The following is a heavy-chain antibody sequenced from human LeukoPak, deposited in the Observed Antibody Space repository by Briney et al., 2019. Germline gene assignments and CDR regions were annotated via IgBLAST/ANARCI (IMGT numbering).Heavy chain of an antibody. CDR2: INPNSGGT. CDR3: NTVTPFDY. Sequence: ASVKVSCKASGYILTNHYMHLVRQAPGQGLEWMGWINPNSGGTNYAQKFQGRVTMTRDTSISTAYMELSRLRSDDTAVYYCNTVTPFDYWGQGTLVTVSS. CDR1: GYILTNHY. J-gene: IGHJ4*02. D-gene: IGHD4-17*01. V-gene: IGHV1-2*02.